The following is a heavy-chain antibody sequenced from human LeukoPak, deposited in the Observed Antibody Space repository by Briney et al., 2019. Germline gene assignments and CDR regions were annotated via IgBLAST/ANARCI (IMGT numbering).Heavy chain of an antibody. CDR2: ISYDGSNK. J-gene: IGHJ4*02. CDR3: ARMLNGAYDV. D-gene: IGHD5-12*01. Sequence: GRSLRLSCAASGFTFSSYAMHWVRQAPGKGLEWVAVISYDGSNKYYADSVKGRFTISRDNSKNTLYLQMNSLRAEDTAVYYCARMLNGAYDVWGQGTLVTVSS. V-gene: IGHV3-30-3*01. CDR1: GFTFSSYA.